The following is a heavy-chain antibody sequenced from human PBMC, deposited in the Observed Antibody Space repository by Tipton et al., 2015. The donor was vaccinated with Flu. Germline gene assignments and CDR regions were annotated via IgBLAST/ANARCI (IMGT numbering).Heavy chain of an antibody. D-gene: IGHD4-23*01. V-gene: IGHV3-64*01. CDR1: GFTFSSYA. J-gene: IGHJ4*02. CDR3: ARDRGGNDY. CDR2: ISSNGGST. Sequence: SLRLSCAASGFTFSSYAMHWVRQAPGKGLEYVSAISSNGGSTYYANSVKGRFTISRDNSKNTLYLQMGSLRAEDMAVYYCARDRGGNDYWGQGTLVTVSS.